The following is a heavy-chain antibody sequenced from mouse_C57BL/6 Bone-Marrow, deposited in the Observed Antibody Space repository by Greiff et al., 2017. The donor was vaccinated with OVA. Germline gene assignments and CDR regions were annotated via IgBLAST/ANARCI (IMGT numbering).Heavy chain of an antibody. CDR1: GYTFTSYW. D-gene: IGHD2-1*01. CDR2: IDPSDSET. V-gene: IGHV1-52*01. Sequence: VQLQQPGAELVKPGASVKMSCKASGYTFTSYWMHWVKQRPIQGLEWIGNIDPSDSETHYNQKFKDKATLTVDKSSSTAYMQLSSLTSEDSAVYYCASSYGNPRFLAYWGQGTLVTVSA. CDR3: ASSYGNPRFLAY. J-gene: IGHJ3*01.